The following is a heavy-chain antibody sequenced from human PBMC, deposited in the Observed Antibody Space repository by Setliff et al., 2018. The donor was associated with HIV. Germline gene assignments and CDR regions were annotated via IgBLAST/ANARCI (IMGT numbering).Heavy chain of an antibody. CDR2: IYTSGST. CDR3: ARGNCDGGTCFSGYHFDF. CDR1: GGSINNGPFY. J-gene: IGHJ4*02. D-gene: IGHD2-15*01. Sequence: SETLSLTCSVSGGSINNGPFYWSWIRQSAGKGLEWIGRIYTSGSTFYNPSLKSRITISLDTPKNHVSLLLSSVTAADTAVYYCARGNCDGGTCFSGYHFDFWGQGKLVTVSS. V-gene: IGHV4-61*02.